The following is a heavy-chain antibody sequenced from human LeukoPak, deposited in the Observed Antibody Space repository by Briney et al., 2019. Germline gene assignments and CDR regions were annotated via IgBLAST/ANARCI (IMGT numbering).Heavy chain of an antibody. CDR2: ISAYNGNT. D-gene: IGHD3-3*01. V-gene: IGHV1-18*01. CDR1: GYTFTSYG. J-gene: IGHJ6*02. CDR3: AREGSSFGVVPYYYYGMDV. Sequence: GASVKVSCKASGYTFTSYGISWVRQAPGQGLEWMGWISAYNGNTNYAQKLQGRVTMTTDTSTSTAYMELRSLRSDDTAVYYCAREGSSFGVVPYYYYGMDVWGQGTTVTVSS.